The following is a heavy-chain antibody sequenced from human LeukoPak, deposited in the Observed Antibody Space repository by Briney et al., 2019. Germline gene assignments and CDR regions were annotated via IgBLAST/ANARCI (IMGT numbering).Heavy chain of an antibody. D-gene: IGHD3-22*01. Sequence: SETLSLTCTVSGGSISSYYWSWIRQPPGKGLEWIGYIYYSGSTNYNPSLKSRVTISVDTSKNQFSLKLSSVTAADTAVYYCARHIRNYYDSSGYFRPWGQGTLVTVSS. CDR1: GGSISSYY. J-gene: IGHJ5*02. CDR3: ARHIRNYYDSSGYFRP. V-gene: IGHV4-59*08. CDR2: IYYSGST.